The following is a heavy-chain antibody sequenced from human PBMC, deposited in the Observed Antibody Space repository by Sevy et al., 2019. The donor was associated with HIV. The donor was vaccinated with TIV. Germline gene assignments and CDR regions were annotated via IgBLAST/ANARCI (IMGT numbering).Heavy chain of an antibody. J-gene: IGHJ3*02. CDR3: TRESGVHDFWSGKGHAFDI. CDR1: GFTFGDYA. V-gene: IGHV3-49*04. D-gene: IGHD3-3*01. CDR2: IRSKAYGGTT. Sequence: GGSLRLSCTASGFTFGDYAMSWVRQAPGKGLEWVGFIRSKAYGGTTEYAASVKGRFTISRDDSKSIAYLQMNSLKTEDTAVYYCTRESGVHDFWSGKGHAFDIWGQGTMVTVSS.